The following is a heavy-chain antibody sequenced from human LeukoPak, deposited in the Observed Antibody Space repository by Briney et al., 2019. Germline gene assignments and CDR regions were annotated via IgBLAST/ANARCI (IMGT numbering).Heavy chain of an antibody. CDR2: ISSSGSTI. Sequence: PGGSLRLSCAASGFTFSSNSMNWVRQAPGKGLEWVSYISSSGSTIYYADSVKGRFTISRDNAENSLYLHMSSLRAEDTALYYCARDRIMVVGPYNWFDPWGQGTLVTVSS. CDR3: ARDRIMVVGPYNWFDP. V-gene: IGHV3-48*04. J-gene: IGHJ5*02. CDR1: GFTFSSNS. D-gene: IGHD2-15*01.